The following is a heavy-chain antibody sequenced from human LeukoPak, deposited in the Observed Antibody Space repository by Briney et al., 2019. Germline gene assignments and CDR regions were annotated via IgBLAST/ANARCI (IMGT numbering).Heavy chain of an antibody. CDR2: TYNRSTWYN. J-gene: IGHJ5*02. CDR3: ARRLTQYDCFDP. Sequence: QTLSLTCAISGDSVSSNSVPWNWIRQSPSRGLEWLGRTYNRSTWYNDYAVSVRGRITVNPDTSKNQFSLHLNSVTPEDTAVYYCARRLTQYDCFDPWGQGILVTVSS. CDR1: GDSVSSNSVP. V-gene: IGHV6-1*01. D-gene: IGHD2-2*01.